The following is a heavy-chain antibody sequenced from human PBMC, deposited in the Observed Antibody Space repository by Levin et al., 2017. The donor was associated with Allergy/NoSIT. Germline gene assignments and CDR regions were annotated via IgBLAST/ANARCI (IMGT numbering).Heavy chain of an antibody. CDR1: XFTCSSNS. D-gene: IGHD3-10*01. CDR3: ATERRSGTFYTD. V-gene: IGHV3-21*01. CDR2: ISSRSTYI. Sequence: GESLKISCAASXFTCSSNSWNWGSQVAGKGLEWVSAISSRSTYIYYADSVKGRFTISRDDAKNSLYLQMNSLRAEDTAVYYCATERRSGTFYTDWGQGTLVTVSS. J-gene: IGHJ4*02.